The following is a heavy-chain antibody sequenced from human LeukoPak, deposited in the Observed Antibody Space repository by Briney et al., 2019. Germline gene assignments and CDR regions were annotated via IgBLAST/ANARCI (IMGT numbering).Heavy chain of an antibody. J-gene: IGHJ3*02. D-gene: IGHD3-22*01. CDR2: INWNGGST. CDR3: ARALYYYDSSGYYPESDAFDI. V-gene: IGHV3-20*01. Sequence: PGGSLRLSCAASGFTFDDYGMSWVRQAPGKGLEWVSGINWNGGSTGYADSVKGRFTISRDNAKNSLYLQMNSLRAEDTALYHCARALYYYDSSGYYPESDAFDIWGQGTMVTVSS. CDR1: GFTFDDYG.